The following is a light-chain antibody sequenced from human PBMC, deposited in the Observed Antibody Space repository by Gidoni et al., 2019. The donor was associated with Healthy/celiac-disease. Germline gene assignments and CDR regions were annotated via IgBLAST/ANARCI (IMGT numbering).Light chain of an antibody. CDR2: RNK. CDR3: AAWDDSLSGWV. Sequence: QSVLTQPPSASGSPGQRVTISCSGSSANIGSNYVYWYQQLPGTAPKLLIYRNKPRPSGVPDRFSGSKSGSSASLAIRGLRSEDEADYYCAAWDDSLSGWVFGGGTKLSVL. V-gene: IGLV1-47*01. CDR1: SANIGSNY. J-gene: IGLJ3*02.